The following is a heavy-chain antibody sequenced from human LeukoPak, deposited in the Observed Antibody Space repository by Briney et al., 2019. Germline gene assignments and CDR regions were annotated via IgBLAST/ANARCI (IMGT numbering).Heavy chain of an antibody. D-gene: IGHD3-10*01. CDR3: AKDQPDYGSGNYEDS. CDR1: GSTFSSDG. Sequence: RGSLRLSCVASGSTFSSDGMHWVSQAQGKGLEWVAFIRYDRSTKYADSVKGRFTISRDNSKNMLFLQLNSVTTEDTALYYCAKDQPDYGSGNYEDSWGQGTLVTVSS. J-gene: IGHJ4*02. CDR2: IRYDRSTK. V-gene: IGHV3-30*02.